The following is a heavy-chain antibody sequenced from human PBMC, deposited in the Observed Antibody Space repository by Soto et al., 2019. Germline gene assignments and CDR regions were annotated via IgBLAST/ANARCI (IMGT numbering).Heavy chain of an antibody. CDR3: AKPPDYNWNDY. CDR2: ISSSSSTI. Sequence: GGSLRLSCAASGFTFSSYSMNWVRQAPGKGLEWVSYISSSSSTIYYADSVKGRFTISRDNSKDTLYLQMNNLRAEDTAVYYCAKPPDYNWNDYWGQGTLVTVSS. D-gene: IGHD1-20*01. V-gene: IGHV3-48*01. J-gene: IGHJ4*02. CDR1: GFTFSSYS.